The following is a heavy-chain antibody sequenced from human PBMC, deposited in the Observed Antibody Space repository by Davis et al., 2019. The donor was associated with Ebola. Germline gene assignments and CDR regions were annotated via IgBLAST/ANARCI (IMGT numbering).Heavy chain of an antibody. CDR1: GGSISSGDYY. CDR3: ARDETTVTTAYSDY. V-gene: IGHV4-30-4*01. J-gene: IGHJ4*02. Sequence: PSETLSLTCTVSGGSISSGDYYWSWIRQPPGKGLEWIGYIYYSGSTYYNPSLKSRVTISVDTSKNQFSLKLSSVTAADTAVYYCARDETTVTTAYSDYWGQGTLVTVSS. D-gene: IGHD4-17*01. CDR2: IYYSGST.